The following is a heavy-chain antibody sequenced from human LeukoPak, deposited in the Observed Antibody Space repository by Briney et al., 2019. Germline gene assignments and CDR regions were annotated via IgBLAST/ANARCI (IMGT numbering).Heavy chain of an antibody. Sequence: PGGSLRLSCAASGFTFDDYAMHWVRQAPGKGLEWVSGISWNSGSIGYADSVKGRFTISRDNAKNSLYLQMNSLRAEDTALYYCAKDIRHSYGLDYWGQGTLVTVSS. CDR2: ISWNSGSI. J-gene: IGHJ4*02. CDR3: AKDIRHSYGLDY. D-gene: IGHD5-18*01. V-gene: IGHV3-9*01. CDR1: GFTFDDYA.